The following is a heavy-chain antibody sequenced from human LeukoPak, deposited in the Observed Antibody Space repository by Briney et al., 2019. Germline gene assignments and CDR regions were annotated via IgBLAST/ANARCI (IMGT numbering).Heavy chain of an antibody. Sequence: GGSLRLSCVASGFTVSSNYMSWVRQAPGKGLVCVSFIYSSGSTYYADSVKGRFTLSRDNSKNTLYLQMNSLRAEDTAIYYCARGSPYGSGSSNFDYWGQGTLVAVSS. CDR3: ARGSPYGSGSSNFDY. D-gene: IGHD3-10*01. CDR2: IYSSGST. CDR1: GFTVSSNY. J-gene: IGHJ4*02. V-gene: IGHV3-53*01.